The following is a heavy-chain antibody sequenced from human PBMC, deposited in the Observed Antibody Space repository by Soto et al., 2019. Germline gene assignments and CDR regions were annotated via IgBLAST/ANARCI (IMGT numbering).Heavy chain of an antibody. V-gene: IGHV1-69*01. CDR1: AGAFISYA. D-gene: IGHD6-6*01. J-gene: IGHJ6*02. CDR2: IIPIFGTA. Sequence: SVTVSCTASAGAFISYAISWVRQAPGQGLEWMGGIIPIFGTANYAQKFQGRVTITADESTSTAYMELSSLRSEDTAVYYCARGRAARPGGPAAYGMDVWGQGTTVTVSS. CDR3: ARGRAARPGGPAAYGMDV.